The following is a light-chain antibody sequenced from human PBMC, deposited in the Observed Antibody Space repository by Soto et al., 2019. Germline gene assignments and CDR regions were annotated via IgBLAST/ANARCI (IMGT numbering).Light chain of an antibody. V-gene: IGKV1-39*01. CDR1: QSISSY. CDR3: QQSYSTPYS. CDR2: AAS. J-gene: IGKJ2*01. Sequence: DIQMNQSPSSLSASVGDRVTITCRASQSISSYLNWYQQKPGKAPKLLIYAASSLQSGVPSRFSGSGSRTHFSLTISSLPPEDLATYYCQQSYSTPYSFGQGTKLAIK.